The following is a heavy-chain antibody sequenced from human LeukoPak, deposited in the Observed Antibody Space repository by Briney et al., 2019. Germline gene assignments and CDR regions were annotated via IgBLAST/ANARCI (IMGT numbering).Heavy chain of an antibody. CDR3: ARVHIHTSGSYYPVDY. V-gene: IGHV3-23*01. CDR1: GFTFNSYG. CDR2: ISGSGGST. Sequence: GGSLRLSCAASGFTFNSYGMSWVRQAPGKGLEWVSTISGSGGSTNYADSVKGRFTISRDNSKNTLYLQMNSLRAEDTAVYFCARVHIHTSGSYYPVDYWGQGTLVTVSS. J-gene: IGHJ4*02. D-gene: IGHD1-26*01.